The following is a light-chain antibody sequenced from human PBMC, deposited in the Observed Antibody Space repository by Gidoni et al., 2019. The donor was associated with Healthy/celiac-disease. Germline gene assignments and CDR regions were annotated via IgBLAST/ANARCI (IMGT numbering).Light chain of an antibody. CDR3: QQYYSTLFT. V-gene: IGKV4-1*01. CDR2: WAS. CDR1: QSVLYSSNNKNY. J-gene: IGKJ4*01. Sequence: DIVMTQSPDSLAVSLGERATINCKSSQSVLYSSNNKNYLAWYQQKPGQPPKLLIYWASTRESGVPDGFSGSGSGTDFTLTISSLQAEDVAVYYCQQYYSTLFTFGGGTKVEIK.